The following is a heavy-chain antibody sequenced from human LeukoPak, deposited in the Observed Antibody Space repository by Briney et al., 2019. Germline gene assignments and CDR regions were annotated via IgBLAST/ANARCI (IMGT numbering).Heavy chain of an antibody. V-gene: IGHV3-30*04. J-gene: IGHJ6*02. CDR2: ISYDGSNK. CDR3: ARKYYYYYGMDV. Sequence: GRSLRLSCAASGFTFSSYAMHWVRQAPGKGLEWVAVISYDGSNKYYADSVKGLFTISRDNSKNTLYLQMNSLRAEDTAVYYCARKYYYYYGMDVWGQGTTVTVSS. CDR1: GFTFSSYA.